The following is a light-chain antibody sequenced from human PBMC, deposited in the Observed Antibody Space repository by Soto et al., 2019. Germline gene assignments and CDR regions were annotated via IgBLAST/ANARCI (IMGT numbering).Light chain of an antibody. J-gene: IGKJ1*01. CDR1: QSVSGY. Sequence: EIVLTQSPVTLSLSPGERATLSCRASQSVSGYVAWYQQKPGQAPRLLIYDASSRANGIPARFTGSGSGTDFSLTISSLEPEDFAVYYCQQRGTWPTFGQGTRGEI. CDR3: QQRGTWPT. CDR2: DAS. V-gene: IGKV3-11*01.